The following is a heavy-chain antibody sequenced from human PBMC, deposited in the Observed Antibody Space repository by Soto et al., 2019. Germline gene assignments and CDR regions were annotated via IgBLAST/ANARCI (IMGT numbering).Heavy chain of an antibody. V-gene: IGHV4-4*07. CDR3: ASSPSYDSSGYDAFDI. CDR1: GGSISSYY. Sequence: SETLSLTCTVSGGSISSYYWSWIRQPAGKGLEWIGRIYTSGSTNYNPSLKSRVTMSVDTSKNQFSLKLSSVTAADTAVYYCASSPSYDSSGYDAFDIWGQGTMVTVSS. D-gene: IGHD3-22*01. J-gene: IGHJ3*02. CDR2: IYTSGST.